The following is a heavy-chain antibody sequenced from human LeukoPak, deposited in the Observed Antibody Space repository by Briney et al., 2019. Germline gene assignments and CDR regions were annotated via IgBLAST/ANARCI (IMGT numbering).Heavy chain of an antibody. CDR2: INHSGST. J-gene: IGHJ4*02. V-gene: IGHV4-34*01. CDR1: GGSFSGYY. CDR3: ARLWFGITLDY. D-gene: IGHD3-10*01. Sequence: PSETLSLTCAVYGGSFSGYYWSWIRQPPGKGLEWIGEINHSGSTNYNPSLKSRVTISVDTSKNQFSLKLSSVTAADTAVYYCARLWFGITLDYWGQGTLVTVSS.